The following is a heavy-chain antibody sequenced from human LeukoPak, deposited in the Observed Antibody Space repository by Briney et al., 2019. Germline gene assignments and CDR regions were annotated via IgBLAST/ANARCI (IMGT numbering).Heavy chain of an antibody. CDR3: ARDAVGATPDY. Sequence: GGSLRLSCAASGFTFSSYSMNWVRQAPGKGLEWVSSISSSSYIYYADSVKGRFTISRDNAKNSLYLQMNSLRAEDTAVYYCARDAVGATPDYWGQGTLVTVSS. D-gene: IGHD1-26*01. V-gene: IGHV3-21*01. CDR2: ISSSSYI. J-gene: IGHJ4*02. CDR1: GFTFSSYS.